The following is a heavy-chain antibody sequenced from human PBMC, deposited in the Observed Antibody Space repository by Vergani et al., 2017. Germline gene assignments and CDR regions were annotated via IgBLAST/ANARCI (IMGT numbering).Heavy chain of an antibody. V-gene: IGHV3-30*02. J-gene: IGHJ4*02. CDR3: ARGLWDCTHIRCSPPSY. Sequence: VQLVESGGGVVQPGGSLRLSCGASGFTFSNYGMHWVRQAPGKGLEWVTFIRYDGSNTYYADSVKGRFTISRDNSKNTLFLQMNSLRAEDTAMYFCARGLWDCTHIRCSPPSYWGQGTQVTVSS. D-gene: IGHD2-8*01. CDR2: IRYDGSNT. CDR1: GFTFSNYG.